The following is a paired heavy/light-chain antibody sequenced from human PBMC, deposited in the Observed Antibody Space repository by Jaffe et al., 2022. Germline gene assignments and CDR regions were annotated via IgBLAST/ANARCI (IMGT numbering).Light chain of an antibody. CDR2: DAS. CDR1: QSVSSY. Sequence: EIVLTQSPATLSLSPGEGATLSCRASQSVSSYLAWYQQKPGQTPRLLIYDASNRATGIPARFSGSGSGTDFTLTISSLEPEDFAVYYCQQRSNWPITFGPGTKVDIK. J-gene: IGKJ3*01. V-gene: IGKV3-11*01. CDR3: QQRSNWPIT.
Heavy chain of an antibody. CDR3: ARGGGSRAVAASYYFDY. Sequence: EVQLLESGGGVVQPGGSLRLSCAASGFTFSSYGMNWARQAPGKGLEWVSAITGSGSTYYADSVKGRFTISRDNSQNTLHLQMNSLRAEDTAVYYCARGGGSRAVAASYYFDYWGQGTLVTVSS. CDR2: ITGSGST. CDR1: GFTFSSYG. J-gene: IGHJ4*02. D-gene: IGHD6-19*01. V-gene: IGHV3-23*01.